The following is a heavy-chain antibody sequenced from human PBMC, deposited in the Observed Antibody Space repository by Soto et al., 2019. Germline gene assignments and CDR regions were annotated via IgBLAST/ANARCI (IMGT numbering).Heavy chain of an antibody. CDR2: IIPMLDIT. CDR1: GGTFSTYT. Sequence: QVQLLQSGAEMKKPGSSVKVSCKASGGTFSTYTIIWVRQAPGQGLEWMGRIIPMLDITNTAQSFQGRVTXXAXKSTSTAYLELSALRSDDTAIYFCTLGSWSAETFDIWGRGTMVTVSS. V-gene: IGHV1-69*02. CDR3: TLGSWSAETFDI. D-gene: IGHD6-13*01. J-gene: IGHJ3*02.